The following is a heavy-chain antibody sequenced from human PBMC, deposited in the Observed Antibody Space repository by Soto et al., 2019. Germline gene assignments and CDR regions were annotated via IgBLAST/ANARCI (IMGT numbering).Heavy chain of an antibody. V-gene: IGHV1-69*12. D-gene: IGHD3-10*01. Sequence: QVQLVQSGAEVKKPGSSVKVSCKASGGTFSSYAISWVRQAPGQGLEWMGGIIPIFGTANYAQKFQGRVTITADESTSTAYMELSSLRSDDPAVYYCARERHYLSSGPNWSDPWGQGTLVTVSS. CDR1: GGTFSSYA. CDR3: ARERHYLSSGPNWSDP. CDR2: IIPIFGTA. J-gene: IGHJ5*02.